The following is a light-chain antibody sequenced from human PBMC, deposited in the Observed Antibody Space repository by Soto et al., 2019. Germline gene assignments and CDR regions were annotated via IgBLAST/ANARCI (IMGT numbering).Light chain of an antibody. CDR2: AAS. CDR1: QSVSSSC. V-gene: IGKV3-20*01. Sequence: IVLTQSPGTLSLSPGERATLSCRASQSVSSSCLAWYQQKPGQAPRLLIYAASSRATGIPDRFSGSGSGTDFTLIISRLEPEDFAVYYCQQYGSSPWTFGQGTKVEIK. J-gene: IGKJ1*01. CDR3: QQYGSSPWT.